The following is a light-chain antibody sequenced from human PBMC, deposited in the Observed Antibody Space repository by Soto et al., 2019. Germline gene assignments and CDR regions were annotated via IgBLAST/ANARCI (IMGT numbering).Light chain of an antibody. CDR1: SSNIGSNT. CDR3: VAWDDSLNGPV. J-gene: IGLJ3*02. V-gene: IGLV1-44*01. Sequence: QAVVTQPPSASGTPGQRVTISCSGSSSNIGSNTVNWYQQLPGTAPKLLIYSNNQRPSGVPDRFSSSKSGTSASLAISGLQSEDEADYYCVAWDDSLNGPVFGGGTKLTVL. CDR2: SNN.